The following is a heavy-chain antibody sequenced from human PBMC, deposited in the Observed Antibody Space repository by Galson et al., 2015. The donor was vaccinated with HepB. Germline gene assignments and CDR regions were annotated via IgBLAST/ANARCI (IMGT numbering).Heavy chain of an antibody. CDR2: ISAYNGNT. Sequence: SVKVSCKASGYTFTSYGFSWVRQAPGQGLEWMGWISAYNGNTNYAQRLQGRVTMTTDTSTSTAYMELRSLRSDDTAVYYCARDSSSGWRHEIDYWGQGTLVTVSS. CDR3: ARDSSSGWRHEIDY. CDR1: GYTFTSYG. V-gene: IGHV1-18*01. J-gene: IGHJ4*02. D-gene: IGHD6-19*01.